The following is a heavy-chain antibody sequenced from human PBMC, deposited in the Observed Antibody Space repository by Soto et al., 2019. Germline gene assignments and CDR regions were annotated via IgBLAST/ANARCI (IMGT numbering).Heavy chain of an antibody. CDR2: INPGNGNA. V-gene: IGHV1-3*01. CDR3: ARAVARGVKTIYYYYGMDV. CDR1: GYTFSNFA. Sequence: ASVKVSCKASGYTFSNFAMHWVRQAPGQRLEWMGWINPGNGNAKYSQTFQGRVTITRDTSASTAYMELSSLRSEDTAVYYCARAVARGVKTIYYYYGMDVWGQGTTVTVS. D-gene: IGHD3-10*01. J-gene: IGHJ6*02.